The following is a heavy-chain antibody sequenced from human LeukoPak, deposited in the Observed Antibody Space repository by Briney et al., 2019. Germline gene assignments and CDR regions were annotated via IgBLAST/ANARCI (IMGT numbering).Heavy chain of an antibody. J-gene: IGHJ4*02. D-gene: IGHD7-27*01. Sequence: GGSLRLSCAASGFTFSSYTIDWVRQAPGKGLEWVSSISSSSSYIHYADSVKGRFTISRDNAKNSLYLQMNSLRADDTAVYYCATSGWGSSYFDYWGQGTLVTVSS. CDR3: ATSGWGSSYFDY. V-gene: IGHV3-21*01. CDR2: ISSSSSYI. CDR1: GFTFSSYT.